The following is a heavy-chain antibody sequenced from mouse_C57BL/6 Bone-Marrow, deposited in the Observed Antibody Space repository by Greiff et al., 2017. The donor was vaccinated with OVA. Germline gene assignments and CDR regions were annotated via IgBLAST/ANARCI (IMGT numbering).Heavy chain of an antibody. V-gene: IGHV1-26*01. CDR3: ARSRTVVATDY. J-gene: IGHJ2*01. CDR2: INPNNGGT. CDR1: GYTFTDYY. Sequence: VQLQQSGPELVKPGASVKISCKASGYTFTDYYMNWVKQSHGKSLEWIGDINPNNGGTSYNQKFKGKATLTVDKSSSTAYMELRSLTSEDSAVYYCARSRTVVATDYWGQGTTLTVSS. D-gene: IGHD1-1*01.